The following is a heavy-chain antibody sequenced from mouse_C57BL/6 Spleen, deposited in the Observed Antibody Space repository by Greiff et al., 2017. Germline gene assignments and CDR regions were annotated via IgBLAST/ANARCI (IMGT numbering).Heavy chain of an antibody. Sequence: QVHVKQSGAELVRPGASVTLSCKASGYTFTDYEMHWVKQTPVHGLEWIGAIDPETGGTAYNQKFKGKAILTADKSSSTAYMELRSLTSEDSAVYYCTRYPPYWGQGTLVTVSA. V-gene: IGHV1-15*01. CDR1: GYTFTDYE. CDR2: IDPETGGT. J-gene: IGHJ3*01. CDR3: TRYPPY.